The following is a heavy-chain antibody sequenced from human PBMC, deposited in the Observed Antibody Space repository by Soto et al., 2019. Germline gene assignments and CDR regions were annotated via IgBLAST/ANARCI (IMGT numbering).Heavy chain of an antibody. D-gene: IGHD2-21*02. CDR3: ARGYCGGDCYPLGAFDI. Sequence: GGSLRLSCAASGFTFSSYAMHWVRQAPGKGLEWVAVISYDGSNKYYADSVKGRFTISRDNSKNTLYLQMNSLRAEDTAVYYCARGYCGGDCYPLGAFDIWGQGTMVTVSS. CDR2: ISYDGSNK. J-gene: IGHJ3*02. V-gene: IGHV3-30-3*01. CDR1: GFTFSSYA.